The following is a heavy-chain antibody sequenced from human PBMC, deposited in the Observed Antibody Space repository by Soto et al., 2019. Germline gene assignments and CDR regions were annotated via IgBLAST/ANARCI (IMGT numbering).Heavy chain of an antibody. CDR1: GFTLRGYA. D-gene: IGHD6-6*01. CDR2: ISSNGVGT. CDR3: ARRARPDFYYMDV. J-gene: IGHJ6*03. V-gene: IGHV3-64*01. Sequence: EVQLAESGGGLAQPGGSLRLSCAASGFTLRGYAMDWVRQAPGKGLEYVSGISSNGVGTYYANSVQGRFTISRDNSKNTVYLQMGSLRREDMAVYYCARRARPDFYYMDVWGKGTTVTVSS.